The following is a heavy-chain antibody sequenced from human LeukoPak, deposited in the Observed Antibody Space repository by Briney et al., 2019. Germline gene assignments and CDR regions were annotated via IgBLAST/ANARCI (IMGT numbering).Heavy chain of an antibody. Sequence: PSETLSLTCAVSGYSISSGYYWGWIRHPPGKGLEWIGSIYHSGSTYYNPPLKSRVTISVDTSKNQFSLKLSSVTAADTAVYYCARVKRISNWFDPWGQGTLVTVSS. V-gene: IGHV4-38-2*01. CDR3: ARVKRISNWFDP. D-gene: IGHD2-15*01. J-gene: IGHJ5*02. CDR2: IYHSGST. CDR1: GYSISSGYY.